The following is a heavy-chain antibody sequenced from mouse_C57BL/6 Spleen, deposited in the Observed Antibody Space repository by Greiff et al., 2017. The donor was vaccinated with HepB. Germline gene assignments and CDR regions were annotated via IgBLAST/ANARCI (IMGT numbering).Heavy chain of an antibody. J-gene: IGHJ3*01. D-gene: IGHD3-1*01. CDR2: IDPEDGET. CDR3: ARGSWFAY. Sequence: VQLQQSGSELVKPGASVKLSCTASGFNIKDYYMHWVKQRTEQGLEWIGRIDPEDGETKYAPKFQGKATMTADTSSNTAYLQLSSLTSEDTAVYYCARGSWFAYWGQGTLVTVSA. CDR1: GFNIKDYY. V-gene: IGHV14-2*01.